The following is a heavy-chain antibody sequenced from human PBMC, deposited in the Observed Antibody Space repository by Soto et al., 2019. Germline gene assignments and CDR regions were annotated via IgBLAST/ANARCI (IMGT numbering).Heavy chain of an antibody. Sequence: SATLSLTCPVSRGSISSHYWSWIRQPPEKGLEWIGYIYYRGSTNYNPSLKSRVTISVDTSKNRFSLRLSSVSAEDTAVDYCARDTRTGWLRYWGQGTLVTVSS. CDR3: ARDTRTGWLRY. V-gene: IGHV4-59*11. CDR1: RGSISSHY. J-gene: IGHJ4*02. CDR2: IYYRGST. D-gene: IGHD5-12*01.